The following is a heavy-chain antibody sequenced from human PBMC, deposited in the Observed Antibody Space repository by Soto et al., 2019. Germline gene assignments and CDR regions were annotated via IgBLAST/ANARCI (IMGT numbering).Heavy chain of an antibody. J-gene: IGHJ4*02. CDR1: GFTFSSYG. Sequence: GGSLRLSCAASGFTFSSYGMHWVRQAPGKGLEWVAVIWYDGSNKYYADSVKGRFTISRDNSKNTLYLQMNSLRAEDTAVYYCARDDWDSGSYYYGFDYWGQGTLVTVSS. CDR2: IWYDGSNK. CDR3: ARDDWDSGSYYYGFDY. D-gene: IGHD3-10*01. V-gene: IGHV3-33*01.